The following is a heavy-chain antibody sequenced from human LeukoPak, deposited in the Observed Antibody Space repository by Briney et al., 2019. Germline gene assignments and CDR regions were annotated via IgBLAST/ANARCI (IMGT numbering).Heavy chain of an antibody. J-gene: IGHJ4*02. CDR3: AKVLWIAARPVDY. CDR1: RFTFSSNG. V-gene: IGHV3-30*02. D-gene: IGHD6-6*01. CDR2: IRYDGSNK. Sequence: GGSLRLSCTASRFTFSSNGMHWVRQAPGKGLEWVAFIRYDGSNKYYADSVKGRFTISRDNSKNALYLQMNSLRAEDTAVYYCAKVLWIAARPVDYWGQGTLVTVSS.